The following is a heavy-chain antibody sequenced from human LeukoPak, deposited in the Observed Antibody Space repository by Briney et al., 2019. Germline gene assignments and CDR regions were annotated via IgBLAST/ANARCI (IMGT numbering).Heavy chain of an antibody. V-gene: IGHV3-30-3*01. Sequence: PGGSLRLSCAASGFTFSGYPIHWVRQAPGKGLEWVAVISYDGSNKYYADSVKGRFTISRDNSKNTLYLQMNSLRAEDTAVYYCARDGSSSWYGPFDYWGQGTLVTVSS. CDR1: GFTFSGYP. D-gene: IGHD6-13*01. CDR2: ISYDGSNK. CDR3: ARDGSSSWYGPFDY. J-gene: IGHJ4*02.